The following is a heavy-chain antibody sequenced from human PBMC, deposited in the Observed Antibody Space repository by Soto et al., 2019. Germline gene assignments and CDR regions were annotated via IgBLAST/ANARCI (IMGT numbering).Heavy chain of an antibody. V-gene: IGHV3-23*01. J-gene: IGHJ5*02. CDR1: GFTFSSYA. CDR2: ISGSGGST. Sequence: AGGSLRLSCAASGFTFSSYAMSWVRQAPGKGLEWVSAISGSGGSTYYADSVKGRFTISRDNSKNTLYLQMNSLRAEDTAVYYCAKRGHYDFWSGSHANWFDPWGQGTLVTVSS. CDR3: AKRGHYDFWSGSHANWFDP. D-gene: IGHD3-3*01.